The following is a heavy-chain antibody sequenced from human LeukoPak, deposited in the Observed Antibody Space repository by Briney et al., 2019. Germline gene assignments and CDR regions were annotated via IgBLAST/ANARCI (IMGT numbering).Heavy chain of an antibody. D-gene: IGHD3-16*01. J-gene: IGHJ4*02. Sequence: SETLSLTCAVYGGSFSGYYWSWIRQPPGKGLGWIGEINHSGSTNYNPSLKSRVTISVDTSKNQFSLKLSSATAADTAVYYCARSTVDPLGHFDYWGQGTLVTVSS. V-gene: IGHV4-34*01. CDR2: INHSGST. CDR3: ARSTVDPLGHFDY. CDR1: GGSFSGYY.